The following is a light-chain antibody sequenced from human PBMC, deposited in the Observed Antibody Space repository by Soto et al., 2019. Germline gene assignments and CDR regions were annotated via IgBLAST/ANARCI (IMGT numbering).Light chain of an antibody. CDR1: QSVSSNY. V-gene: IGKV3-20*01. J-gene: IGKJ4*01. CDR3: QQYGGSPRVT. CDR2: GAS. Sequence: EIVLTQSPGTLSLSPGERATLSCRASQSVSSNYLAWYQQKPGQAPRLLIYGASSRATGIPDRFSGSGSGTYFTPTISRLEPEDFAVYYCQQYGGSPRVTFGGGTKVEIK.